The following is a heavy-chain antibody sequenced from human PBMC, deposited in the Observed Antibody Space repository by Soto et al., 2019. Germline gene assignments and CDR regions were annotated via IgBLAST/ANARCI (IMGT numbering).Heavy chain of an antibody. CDR1: GGSFSGYY. J-gene: IGHJ4*02. V-gene: IGHV4-34*01. CDR3: ARGTLLVVTAAFDY. CDR2: INHSGST. Sequence: SETLSLTCAVYGGSFSGYYWSWIRQPPGKGLEWIGEINHSGSTNYNPSLKSRVTISVDTSKNQFSLKLSSVTAADTAVYYCARGTLLVVTAAFDYWGQGTLVTVSS. D-gene: IGHD2-21*02.